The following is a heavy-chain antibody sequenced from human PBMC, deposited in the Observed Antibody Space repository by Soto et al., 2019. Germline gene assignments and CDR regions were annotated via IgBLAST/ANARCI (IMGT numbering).Heavy chain of an antibody. J-gene: IGHJ2*01. CDR1: GGSISSYY. D-gene: IGHD4-17*01. CDR3: ARADGDHVASYWYFDL. V-gene: IGHV4-59*01. Sequence: QVQLQESGPGLVKPSETLSLTCTVSGGSISSYYWSWIRQPPGKGLEWIGYIYYSGSTNYNPSLRSRGTISVDTSKNLFSLMLSSVIAADTAVYYCARADGDHVASYWYFDLWGRGTLVTVSS. CDR2: IYYSGST.